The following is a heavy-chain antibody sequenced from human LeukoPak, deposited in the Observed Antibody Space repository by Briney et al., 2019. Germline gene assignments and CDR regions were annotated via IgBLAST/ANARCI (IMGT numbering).Heavy chain of an antibody. CDR3: ARVGGGYDTGYYFDY. CDR2: ISAYNGNT. CDR1: GYTFTSSG. J-gene: IGHJ4*02. V-gene: IGHV1-18*01. D-gene: IGHD5-12*01. Sequence: ASVKVSCKASGYTFTSSGISWVRQAPGQGLEWMGWISAYNGNTNYAQKLQGRVTMTTDTSTSTAYMELRSLRSDDTAVYYCARVGGGYDTGYYFDYWGQGTLVTVSS.